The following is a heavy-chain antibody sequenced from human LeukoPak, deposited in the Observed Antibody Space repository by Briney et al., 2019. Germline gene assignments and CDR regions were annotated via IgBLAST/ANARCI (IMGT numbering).Heavy chain of an antibody. CDR3: ARVLNSVPNDY. Sequence: GGSLRLSCAASGFTFSSYSMNWVRQAPGKGLEWVSSISSSSSYIYYADSVKGRFTISRDNAKNSLYLQRNSLRAEDTAVYYCARVLNSVPNDYWGQGTLVTVSS. CDR2: ISSSSSYI. CDR1: GFTFSSYS. J-gene: IGHJ4*02. D-gene: IGHD4-23*01. V-gene: IGHV3-21*01.